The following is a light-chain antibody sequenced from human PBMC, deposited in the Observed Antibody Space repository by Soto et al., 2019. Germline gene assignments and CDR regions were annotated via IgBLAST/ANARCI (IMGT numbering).Light chain of an antibody. J-gene: IGKJ4*01. CDR2: MAS. V-gene: IGKV1-5*03. CDR3: QQYNTHA. Sequence: DIQMTKSPFSLSASVGDRVTITCRASQSISNYLNWYQQKSGKAPNLLIYMASRFSGSGSGTQFTLTISSLQSDDFGTYYCQQYNTHAFGGGTKVDIK. CDR1: QSISNY.